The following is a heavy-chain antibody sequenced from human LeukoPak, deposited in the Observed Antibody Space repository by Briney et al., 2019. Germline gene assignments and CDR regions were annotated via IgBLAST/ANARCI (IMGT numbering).Heavy chain of an antibody. CDR3: ARGYYYDSSVDNLLWDF. Sequence: GGSLRLSCAASGFTFSNYWMHWVRQGPGKGLVWVSRIQSDGSSTDYADSVKGRFTISRGNAKNTLYLQMNSLRAEDTAVYYCARGYYYDSSVDNLLWDFWGQGTLVTVSS. V-gene: IGHV3-74*01. J-gene: IGHJ4*02. CDR2: IQSDGSST. D-gene: IGHD3-22*01. CDR1: GFTFSNYW.